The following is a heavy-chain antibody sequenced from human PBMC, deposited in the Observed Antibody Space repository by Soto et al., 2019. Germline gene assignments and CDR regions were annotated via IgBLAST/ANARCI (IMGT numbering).Heavy chain of an antibody. V-gene: IGHV3-30*18. Sequence: QVQLVESGGGVVQPGRSLRLSCAASGFTFSSYGMHWARQAPGKGLEWVAVISYDGSNKYYADSVKGRFTISRDNSKNTLYLQMNSLRAEDTAVYYCAKGTTRMVRGVIITGFDYWGQGTLVTVSS. D-gene: IGHD3-10*01. J-gene: IGHJ4*02. CDR1: GFTFSSYG. CDR3: AKGTTRMVRGVIITGFDY. CDR2: ISYDGSNK.